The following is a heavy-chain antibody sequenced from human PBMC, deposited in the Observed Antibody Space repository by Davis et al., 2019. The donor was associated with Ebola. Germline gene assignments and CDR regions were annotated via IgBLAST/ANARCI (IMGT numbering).Heavy chain of an antibody. J-gene: IGHJ5*02. CDR2: IIPMFGTA. CDR3: ARGERSSRRWFDP. CDR1: GGTFNSYA. Sequence: SVKVSCKGSGGTFNSYAISWVRQAPGQGLEWMGGIIPMFGTANYAQKFQGRVTITADKSTSTAYMELRSLRSEDTAVYYCARGERSSRRWFDPWGQGTLVTVSS. D-gene: IGHD6-6*01. V-gene: IGHV1-69*06.